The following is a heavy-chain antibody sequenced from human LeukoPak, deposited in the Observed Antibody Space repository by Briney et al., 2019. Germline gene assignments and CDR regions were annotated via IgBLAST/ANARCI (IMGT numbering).Heavy chain of an antibody. V-gene: IGHV3-33*01. CDR1: GFTFSSYG. Sequence: GGSLRLSCAASGFTFSSYGMHWVRQAPGKGLEWVAVIWYDGSNKYYADSVKGRFTISRDNSKDTLYLQMNSLRAEDTAVYYCARGREYCSSTSCRDAFDIWGLGTMVTVSS. CDR3: ARGREYCSSTSCRDAFDI. D-gene: IGHD2-2*01. CDR2: IWYDGSNK. J-gene: IGHJ3*02.